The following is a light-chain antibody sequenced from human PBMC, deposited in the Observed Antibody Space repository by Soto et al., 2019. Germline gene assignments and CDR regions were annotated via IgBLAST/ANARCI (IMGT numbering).Light chain of an antibody. CDR2: EGS. V-gene: IGLV2-23*01. CDR3: CSFTGSSSLYV. J-gene: IGLJ1*01. Sequence: QSVLTQPASVSGSPGQSIIISCTGTSSDVGSCNLVSWYQHHPGKAPKLIISEGSRRPSGVSGRFSGSKSGNTASLTISGLQVGYEADYSCCSFTGSSSLYVFGPVTKVTVL. CDR1: SSDVGSCNL.